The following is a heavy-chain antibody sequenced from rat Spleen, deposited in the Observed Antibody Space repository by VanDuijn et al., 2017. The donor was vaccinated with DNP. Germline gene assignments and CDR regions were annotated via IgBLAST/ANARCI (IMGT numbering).Heavy chain of an antibody. Sequence: EVQLVESGGGLVQPGRSMKLSCAASGFTFSSFSMAWVRQSTKGLEWVATISTTDDFTYYRDSVKGRFTISRDDAKSTLYLQMNSLRSEDTATYYCARDDYSSHIPFAYWGQGALVTVSS. J-gene: IGHJ3*01. CDR1: GFTFSSFS. CDR3: ARDDYSSHIPFAY. D-gene: IGHD1-2*01. V-gene: IGHV5-46*01. CDR2: ISTTDDFT.